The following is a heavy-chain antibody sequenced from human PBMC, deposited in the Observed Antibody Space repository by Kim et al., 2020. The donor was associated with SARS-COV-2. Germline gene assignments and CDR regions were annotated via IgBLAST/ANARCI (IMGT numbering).Heavy chain of an antibody. Sequence: GGSLRLSCTASGFTFGDYAMSWVRQAPGKGLEWVGFIRSKAYGGRTEYAASVKGRFTISRDDSKSIAYLQMNSLKTEDTAVYYCTRDKSIAAAGSLGYWGQGTLVTVSS. CDR1: GFTFGDYA. CDR3: TRDKSIAAAGSLGY. J-gene: IGHJ4*02. V-gene: IGHV3-49*04. D-gene: IGHD6-13*01. CDR2: IRSKAYGGRT.